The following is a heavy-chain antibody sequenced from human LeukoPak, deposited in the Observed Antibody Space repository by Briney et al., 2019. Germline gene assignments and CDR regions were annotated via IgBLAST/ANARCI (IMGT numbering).Heavy chain of an antibody. V-gene: IGHV3-20*01. CDR2: INWNGGST. D-gene: IGHD6-19*01. CDR3: ARAGSGWYMYYFDY. CDR1: GFTFDDYG. J-gene: IGHJ4*02. Sequence: GGSLRLSCAAFGFTFDDYGMSWVRQAPGKGLEWVSGINWNGGSTGYADSVKGRFTISRDNAKNSLYLQMNSLRAEDTALYHCARAGSGWYMYYFDYWGQGTLVTVSS.